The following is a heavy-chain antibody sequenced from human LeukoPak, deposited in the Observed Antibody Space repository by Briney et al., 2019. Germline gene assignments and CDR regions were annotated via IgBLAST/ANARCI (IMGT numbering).Heavy chain of an antibody. D-gene: IGHD2-2*02. V-gene: IGHV4-34*01. J-gene: IGHJ4*02. CDR3: ARMRCGHTDNRCYNY. Sequence: PSETLSLTCAVHGVSVGGYYWSWIRQSPGKGLEWIGEIRSGYTNYNPSLKTRVTISADTSENQLSLRLPSVTAADTAVYYCARMRCGHTDNRCYNYWGQGTLVTVSS. CDR1: GVSVGGYY. CDR2: IRSGYT.